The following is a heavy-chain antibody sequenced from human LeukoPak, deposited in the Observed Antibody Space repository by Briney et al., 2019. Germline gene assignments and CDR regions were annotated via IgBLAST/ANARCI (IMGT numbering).Heavy chain of an antibody. V-gene: IGHV3-21*04. J-gene: IGHJ4*02. CDR3: ATYRQVLLPFES. CDR1: GFIFSTYS. CDR2: ISSSSSHI. Sequence: PGGSLRLSCAASGFIFSTYSMNWVRQAPGKGLQWVSSISSSSSHILYADSVRGRFTISRDNSKSILSLQMNSLRAKDTAIYYCATYRQVLLPFESWGQGTLVTVSS. D-gene: IGHD5-18*01.